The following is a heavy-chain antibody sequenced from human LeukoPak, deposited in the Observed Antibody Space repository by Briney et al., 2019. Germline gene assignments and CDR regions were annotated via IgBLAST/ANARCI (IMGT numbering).Heavy chain of an antibody. CDR2: INHSGST. J-gene: IGHJ4*02. Sequence: SETLSLTCAVYGGSFSGYYWSWIRQPPGKGLEWIGEINHSGSTNYNPSLKSRVTISVDTSKNQFSLKLSSVTAADTAVYYCARVGVLGYWGQGTLVNGSS. V-gene: IGHV4-34*01. CDR1: GGSFSGYY. CDR3: ARVGVLGY. D-gene: IGHD2-8*01.